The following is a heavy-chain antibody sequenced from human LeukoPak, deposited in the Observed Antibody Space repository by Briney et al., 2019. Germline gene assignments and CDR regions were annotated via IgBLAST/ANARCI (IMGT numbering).Heavy chain of an antibody. J-gene: IGHJ5*02. CDR2: TYYRSKWYN. Sequence: SQTLSLTCAISGDSVSSNSAAWNWIRHSPSRGLEWLGSTYYRSKWYNDYAVSVKSRITINPDTSKNQFSLQLNSVTPEDTAVYYCARDSYYGSGSYSSWFDPWGQGTLVTVSS. D-gene: IGHD3-10*01. V-gene: IGHV6-1*01. CDR3: ARDSYYGSGSYSSWFDP. CDR1: GDSVSSNSAA.